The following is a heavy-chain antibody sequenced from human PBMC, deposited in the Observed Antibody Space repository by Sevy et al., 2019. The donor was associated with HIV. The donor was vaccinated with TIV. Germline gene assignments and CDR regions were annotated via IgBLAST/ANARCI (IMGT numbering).Heavy chain of an antibody. CDR1: GYTFTSYD. V-gene: IGHV1-8*01. D-gene: IGHD3-22*01. CDR3: ATTKDYYDSSGDPFDY. Sequence: ASVKVSCKTSGYTFTSYDIHWVRQATGQGLEWMGWMSAKSGNTGYAQKFQGRVTMTRDTSISTAYMELSSLRSEDTAVYYCATTKDYYDSSGDPFDYWGQGSLVTVSS. J-gene: IGHJ4*02. CDR2: MSAKSGNT.